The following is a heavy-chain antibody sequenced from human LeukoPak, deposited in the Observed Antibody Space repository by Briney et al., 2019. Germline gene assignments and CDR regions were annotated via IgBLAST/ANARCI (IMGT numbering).Heavy chain of an antibody. J-gene: IGHJ3*02. V-gene: IGHV3-66*01. D-gene: IGHD3-10*01. CDR2: IYSGGST. CDR1: GFTVSSNY. CDR3: ARASQQGGDAFDI. Sequence: TGGSLRLSCAASGFTVSSNYMSWVRQAPGKGLEWVSVIYSGGSTYYADSVKGRFTISRDNSKNTLYLQMNSLRAEDTAVYYCARASQQGGDAFDIWGQGTMVTVSS.